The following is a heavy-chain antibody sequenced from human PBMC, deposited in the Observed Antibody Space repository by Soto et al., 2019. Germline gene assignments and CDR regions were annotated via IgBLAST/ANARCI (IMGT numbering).Heavy chain of an antibody. V-gene: IGHV4-59*01. CDR1: GGSISSYY. Sequence: SETLSLTCTVSGGSISSYYWSWIRQPPGKGLEWIWYIYYSGSTNYNPSLKSRVTISVDTSKNQFSLKLSSVTAADTAVYYCARFSYGDYIYFDYWGQGTLVTVSS. D-gene: IGHD4-17*01. J-gene: IGHJ4*02. CDR2: IYYSGST. CDR3: ARFSYGDYIYFDY.